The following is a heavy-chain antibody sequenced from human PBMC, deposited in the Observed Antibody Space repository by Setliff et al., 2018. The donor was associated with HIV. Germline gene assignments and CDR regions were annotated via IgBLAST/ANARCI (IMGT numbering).Heavy chain of an antibody. V-gene: IGHV4-4*07. CDR2: IYTSGNT. CDR1: GGSISSYY. J-gene: IGHJ3*02. Sequence: PSETLSLTCTVSGGSISSYYWSWIRQPAGKGLEWIGRIYTSGNTNYNPSLKSLKSRVTMSVDTSKNQFSLKLSSVTAADTAVYYCARDKTAVPRGVDAFDIWGQGTMVTVSS. CDR3: ARDKTAVPRGVDAFDI. D-gene: IGHD6-13*01.